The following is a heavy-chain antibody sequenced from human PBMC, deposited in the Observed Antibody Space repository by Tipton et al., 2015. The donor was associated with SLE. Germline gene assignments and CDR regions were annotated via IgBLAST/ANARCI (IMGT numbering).Heavy chain of an antibody. CDR1: GGSISSYY. V-gene: IGHV4-59*12. CDR2: IYYSGST. CDR3: ARGLTQSPDF. J-gene: IGHJ4*02. D-gene: IGHD2-15*01. Sequence: LTCTVSGGSISSYYWSWIRQPPGKGLEWIGYIYYSGSTNYNPSLKSRVTISVDTSKNQFSLKLSSVTAADTAVYYCARGLTQSPDFWGQGTLVTVSS.